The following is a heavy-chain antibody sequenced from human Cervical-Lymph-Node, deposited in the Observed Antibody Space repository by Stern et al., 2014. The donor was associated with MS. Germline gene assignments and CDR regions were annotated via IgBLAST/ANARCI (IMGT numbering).Heavy chain of an antibody. V-gene: IGHV3-23*04. CDR2: MGGSGNKT. D-gene: IGHD1-26*01. CDR3: AKGRRVGAAGYFDY. Sequence: EMQLVESGGNLVQPGGSLRLSCATSGFTFRFYGMAWVRQAPGKGLECVSGMGGSGNKTYYADSVKGRFAISRDDSRNTLFLVMDSLRAEDTAIYYCAKGRRVGAAGYFDYWGQGVLVTVSS. J-gene: IGHJ4*02. CDR1: GFTFRFYG.